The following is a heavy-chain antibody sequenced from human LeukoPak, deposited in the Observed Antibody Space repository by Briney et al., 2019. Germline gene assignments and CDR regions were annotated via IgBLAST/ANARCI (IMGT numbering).Heavy chain of an antibody. CDR2: ISSSSSYI. CDR3: ARDLVPAAPFDY. Sequence: PGGSPRLSCAASGFTFSSYSMNWVRQAPGRGLEWVSSISSSSSYIYYADSVKGRFTISRDNAKNSLYLQMNSLRAEDTAVYYCARDLVPAAPFDYWGQGTLVTVSS. CDR1: GFTFSSYS. J-gene: IGHJ4*02. D-gene: IGHD2-2*01. V-gene: IGHV3-21*01.